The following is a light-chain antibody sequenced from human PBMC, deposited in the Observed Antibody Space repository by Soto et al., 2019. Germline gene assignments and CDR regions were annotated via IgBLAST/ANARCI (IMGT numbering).Light chain of an antibody. J-gene: IGKJ4*01. Sequence: EIVLTQSPATLSLSPGEGATLSCRASQSISSHLAWYQQKPGQAPRLLMYDASKRATGSPARFSGSGSGTDFTLPISSLAPEDFAVYYCQQRPNWPLTFGGGTKVEIK. CDR2: DAS. V-gene: IGKV3-11*01. CDR3: QQRPNWPLT. CDR1: QSISSH.